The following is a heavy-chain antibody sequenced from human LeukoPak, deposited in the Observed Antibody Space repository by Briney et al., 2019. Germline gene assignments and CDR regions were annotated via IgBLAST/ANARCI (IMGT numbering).Heavy chain of an antibody. V-gene: IGHV3-11*04. CDR3: ARDNPYCSGGSCYEMWDY. CDR2: ISSSGSTI. CDR1: GGSFSGYY. J-gene: IGHJ4*02. D-gene: IGHD2-15*01. Sequence: LSLTCAVYGGSFSGYYMSWIRQAPGKGLEWVSYISSSGSTIYYADSVKGRFTISRDNAKNSLYLQMNSLRAEDTAVYYCARDNPYCSGGSCYEMWDYWGQGTLVTVSS.